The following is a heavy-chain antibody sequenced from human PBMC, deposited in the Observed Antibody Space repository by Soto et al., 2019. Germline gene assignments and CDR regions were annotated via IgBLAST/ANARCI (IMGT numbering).Heavy chain of an antibody. CDR1: GFNFKKFA. D-gene: IGHD6-19*01. Sequence: GSLRLACEASGFNFKKFAMGWVRQAPGEGLEWVSGISCCGGSTFYADSVKGRFSLARDDSKNTLSLQLNSLRVEDTAHYYCAKADGEQWLIPHLDNWGQGTQVTV. CDR2: ISCCGGST. CDR3: AKADGEQWLIPHLDN. V-gene: IGHV3-23*01. J-gene: IGHJ1*01.